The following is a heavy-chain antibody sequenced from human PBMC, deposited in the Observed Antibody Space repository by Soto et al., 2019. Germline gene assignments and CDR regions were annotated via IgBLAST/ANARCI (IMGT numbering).Heavy chain of an antibody. CDR3: AKGGGRTSYYYDSSGYGEFDY. J-gene: IGHJ4*02. D-gene: IGHD3-22*01. CDR1: GFTFSSYA. CDR2: ISGSGGST. V-gene: IGHV3-23*01. Sequence: EVQLLESGGGLVQPGGSLRLSCAASGFTFSSYAMSWVRQAPGKGLEWVSAISGSGGSTYYADSVKGRFTISRDNSKNTLYLQMNSLRAEDTAVYYCAKGGGRTSYYYDSSGYGEFDYWGQGTLVTVSS.